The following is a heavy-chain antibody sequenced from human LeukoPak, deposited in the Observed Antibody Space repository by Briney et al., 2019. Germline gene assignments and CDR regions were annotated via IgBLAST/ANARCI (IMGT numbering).Heavy chain of an antibody. D-gene: IGHD6-13*01. CDR2: IWYDGSNI. V-gene: IGHV3-33*01. Sequence: GRSLRLSCAASGFTFSSYGMHWVRQAPGKGLEWVAAIWYDGSNIYYADSVKGRFTISRDNSRSTVYLQMDSLRAEDTAVYYCARESHSSTWYAFGYWGQGTLVTVSS. J-gene: IGHJ4*02. CDR3: ARESHSSTWYAFGY. CDR1: GFTFSSYG.